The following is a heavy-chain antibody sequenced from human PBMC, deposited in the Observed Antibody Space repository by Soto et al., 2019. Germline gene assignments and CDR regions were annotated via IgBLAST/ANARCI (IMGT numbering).Heavy chain of an antibody. CDR2: ISYDGSNK. J-gene: IGHJ6*02. Sequence: QVQLVESGGGVVHPGRSLRLSCAASGFTFSSYATHWVHQAPGKGLEWVAVISYDGSNKYYADSVKGRFTISRDNSMNTLDLQMNSLRAEDTAVYYCARPLHSSGWYWYYYYGMDVWGQGTTVTVSS. CDR3: ARPLHSSGWYWYYYYGMDV. V-gene: IGHV3-30-3*01. CDR1: GFTFSSYA. D-gene: IGHD6-19*01.